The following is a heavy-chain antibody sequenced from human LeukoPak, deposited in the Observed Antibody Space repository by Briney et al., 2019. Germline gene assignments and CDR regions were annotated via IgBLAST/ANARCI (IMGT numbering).Heavy chain of an antibody. J-gene: IGHJ6*02. D-gene: IGHD3-22*01. CDR2: IIPILGIA. V-gene: IGHV1-69*04. CDR3: ARDAYYYDSSGYYDSGNYYYYGMDV. CDR1: GGTFSSYA. Sequence: SVKVSCKASGGTFSSYAISWVRQAPGQGLQWMGRIIPILGIANYAQKFQGRVTITADKSTSTAYMELSSLRSEDTAVYYCARDAYYYDSSGYYDSGNYYYYGMDVWGQGTTVTVSS.